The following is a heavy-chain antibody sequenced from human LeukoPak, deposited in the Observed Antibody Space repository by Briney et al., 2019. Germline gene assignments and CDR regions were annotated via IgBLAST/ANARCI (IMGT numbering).Heavy chain of an antibody. CDR3: ARLGGWYVFDY. CDR2: IYYSGST. CDR1: GGSISSYY. Sequence: SETLSLTCTVSGGSISSYYWSWIRQPPGKGLEWIAYIYYSGSTNYNPSLKSRVTISVDTSKNQFSLKLRSVTAADTAVYYCARLGGWYVFDYWGQGTLVTVSS. J-gene: IGHJ4*02. D-gene: IGHD6-19*01. V-gene: IGHV4-59*12.